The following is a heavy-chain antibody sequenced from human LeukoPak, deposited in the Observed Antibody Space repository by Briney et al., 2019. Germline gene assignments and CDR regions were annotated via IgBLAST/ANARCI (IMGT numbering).Heavy chain of an antibody. J-gene: IGHJ4*02. CDR1: AFTFDDYS. CDR3: AAELGY. D-gene: IGHD3-16*01. Sequence: GGSLRLSCAASAFTFDDYSMHWVRQAPGKGLEWVSLSSGDDGATYYADSVKGRFTISRDNSKNFLYLQMNSLRTEDTAVYYCAAELGYWGQGTLVTVSS. V-gene: IGHV3-43*02. CDR2: SSGDDGAT.